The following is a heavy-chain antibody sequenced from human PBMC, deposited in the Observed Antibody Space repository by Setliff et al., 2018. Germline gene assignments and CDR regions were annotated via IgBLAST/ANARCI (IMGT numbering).Heavy chain of an antibody. CDR2: ISYSGST. J-gene: IGHJ4*01. CDR3: ARDFELLDNYDVRGVFFDY. V-gene: IGHV4-39*07. CDR1: GGSIGSTTYY. D-gene: IGHD3-22*01. Sequence: PSETLSLTCTVSGGSIGSTTYYWGWIRQPPGKGLEWIGSISYSGSTYYNPSLESRVTISVDTSKNQFSLRLRSVTAADTAVYFCARDFELLDNYDVRGVFFDYWGPGTLVTVSS.